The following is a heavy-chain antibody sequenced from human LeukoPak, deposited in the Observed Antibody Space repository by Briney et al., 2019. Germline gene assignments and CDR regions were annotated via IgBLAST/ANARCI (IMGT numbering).Heavy chain of an antibody. CDR1: GFTVSSNY. J-gene: IGHJ6*04. CDR3: ARSPPYSSPRGWDV. D-gene: IGHD6-19*01. V-gene: IGHV3-21*01. CDR2: ISSSSSYI. Sequence: GGSLRLSCAASGFTVSSNYMNWVRQAPGKGLEWVSSISSSSSYIYYADSVKGRFTISRDNAKNSLYLQMNSLRAEDTAVYYCARSPPYSSPRGWDVWGKGTTVTVSS.